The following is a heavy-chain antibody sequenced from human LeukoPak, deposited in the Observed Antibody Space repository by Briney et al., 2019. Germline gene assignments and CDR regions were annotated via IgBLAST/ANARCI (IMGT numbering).Heavy chain of an antibody. J-gene: IGHJ6*02. Sequence: VASVKVSCKASGYTFTGYYMHWVRQAPGQGLEWMGWINPNSGGTNYAQKFQGRVTMTRDTSISTAYMELSRLRSDDTAVYYCARDGGSYRIYWAYYYGMDVWGQGTTVTVSS. CDR3: ARDGGSYRIYWAYYYGMDV. CDR2: INPNSGGT. V-gene: IGHV1-2*02. D-gene: IGHD1-26*01. CDR1: GYTFTGYY.